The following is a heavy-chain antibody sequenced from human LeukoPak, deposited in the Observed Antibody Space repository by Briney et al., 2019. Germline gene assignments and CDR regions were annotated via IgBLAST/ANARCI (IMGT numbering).Heavy chain of an antibody. CDR3: VSGGYSYGSEGYYFVY. J-gene: IGHJ4*02. CDR2: IYSAGNT. D-gene: IGHD5-18*01. CDR1: GVTVRTNY. Sequence: GGSQRLSCAASGVTVRTNYMSWVRQAPGKGLEWVSLIYSAGNTYYADSVRGRFTISRDNFKNPLFLQMNSLRVEDTALYYCVSGGYSYGSEGYYFVYWGQGTLVTVSS. V-gene: IGHV3-66*01.